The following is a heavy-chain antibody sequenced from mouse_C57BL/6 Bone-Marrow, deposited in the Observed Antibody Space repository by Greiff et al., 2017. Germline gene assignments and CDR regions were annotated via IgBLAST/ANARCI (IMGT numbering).Heavy chain of an antibody. Sequence: VKLQQPGAELVKPGASVKLSCKASGYTFTSYWMHWVKQRPGRGLEWIGRIDPNSGGTKYNEKFKSKATLTVDKPSSTAYMQLSSLTSEDSAVYYCARTGDYDPFAYWGQGTLVTVSA. D-gene: IGHD2-4*01. V-gene: IGHV1-72*01. CDR1: GYTFTSYW. CDR2: IDPNSGGT. CDR3: ARTGDYDPFAY. J-gene: IGHJ3*01.